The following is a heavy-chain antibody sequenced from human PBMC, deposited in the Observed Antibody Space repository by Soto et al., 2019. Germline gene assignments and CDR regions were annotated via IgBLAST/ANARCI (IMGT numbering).Heavy chain of an antibody. V-gene: IGHV1-8*01. D-gene: IGHD2-2*01. Sequence: GASVKVSCKASGYTCTSYDINWVLQATGQGLEWMGWMNPESGNIGYAQKFQGRVTMTRDTSISTAFMDLIGLRSDDTAVYYCARFVRHQLPTIDFWGQGTLVTVSS. CDR3: ARFVRHQLPTIDF. CDR2: MNPESGNI. J-gene: IGHJ4*02. CDR1: GYTCTSYD.